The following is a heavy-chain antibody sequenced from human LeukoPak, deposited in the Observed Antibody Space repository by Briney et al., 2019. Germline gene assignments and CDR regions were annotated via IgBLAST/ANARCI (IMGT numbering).Heavy chain of an antibody. CDR3: ARIYDSSGYYRGGIDY. Sequence: PSETLSLTCTVSGGSISSYYWSWIRQPPGKGLEWIGYIYYSGSTNYNPSLKSRVTISVDTSKNQFSLKLSSVTAADTTVYYCARIYDSSGYYRGGIDYWGQGTLVTVSS. CDR2: IYYSGST. V-gene: IGHV4-59*01. D-gene: IGHD3-22*01. J-gene: IGHJ4*02. CDR1: GGSISSYY.